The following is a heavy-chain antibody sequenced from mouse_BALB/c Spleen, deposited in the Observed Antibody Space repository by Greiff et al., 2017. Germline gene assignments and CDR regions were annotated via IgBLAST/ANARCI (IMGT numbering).Heavy chain of an antibody. CDR3: ASSITSAWFAY. D-gene: IGHD2-4*01. CDR1: GFTFSDYY. J-gene: IGHJ3*01. CDR2: ISNGGGST. V-gene: IGHV5-12*01. Sequence: EVKVVESGGGLVKPGGSLKLSCAASGFTFSDYYMYWVRQTPEKRLEWVAYISNGGGSTYYPDTVKGRFTISRDNAKNTLYLQMSSLKSEDTAMYYCASSITSAWFAYWGQGTLVTVSA.